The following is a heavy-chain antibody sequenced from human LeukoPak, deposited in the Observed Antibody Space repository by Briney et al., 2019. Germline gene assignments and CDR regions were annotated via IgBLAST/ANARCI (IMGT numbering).Heavy chain of an antibody. Sequence: GESLKISCKGSGYSFTTYWIAWVRQIPGEGLEWMGNVFPDDSDTRYSPSFQGQVTISADKSISTAHLQWSSLKASDTAIYYCARSGRDGYRSTDFWGQGNLVTVSS. CDR1: GYSFTTYW. J-gene: IGHJ4*02. V-gene: IGHV5-51*01. D-gene: IGHD5-24*01. CDR3: ARSGRDGYRSTDF. CDR2: VFPDDSDT.